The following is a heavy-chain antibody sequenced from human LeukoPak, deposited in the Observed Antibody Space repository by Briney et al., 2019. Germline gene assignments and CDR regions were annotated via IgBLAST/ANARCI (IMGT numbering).Heavy chain of an antibody. CDR3: ARVPSEWELLADYFDY. D-gene: IGHD1-26*01. J-gene: IGHJ4*02. CDR2: ISYDGSNK. Sequence: GGSLRLSCAASGFTFSSYAMHWVRQAPGKGLEWVAVISYDGSNKYYADSVKGRFTISRDNSKNTLYLQMNSLRAEDTAVYYCARVPSEWELLADYFDYWGQGTLVIVSS. CDR1: GFTFSSYA. V-gene: IGHV3-30-3*01.